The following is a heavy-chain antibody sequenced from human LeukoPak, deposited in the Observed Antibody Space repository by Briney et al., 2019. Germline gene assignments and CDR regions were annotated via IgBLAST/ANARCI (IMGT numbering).Heavy chain of an antibody. CDR2: IKQDGSEK. D-gene: IGHD3-22*01. Sequence: GGSLRLSCAASGFTFSIFWVSWVRQAPGEGLGWVAKIKQDGSEKYYVDSVKGRFTISRDNAKNSLYLQMNSLRAEDTAVYYCATLADYYDSSGYSNYWGQGTLVTVSS. J-gene: IGHJ4*02. CDR1: GFTFSIFW. V-gene: IGHV3-7*01. CDR3: ATLADYYDSSGYSNY.